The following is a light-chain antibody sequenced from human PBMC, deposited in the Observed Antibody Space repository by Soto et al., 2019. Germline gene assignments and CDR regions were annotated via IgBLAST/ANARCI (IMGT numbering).Light chain of an antibody. CDR3: QQYKSYPLT. Sequence: EIEMPHFPSTLSASVGDRVTITCRASQSISSWLAWYQQKPGKAPKFLIYKASTLESGVPSRFSGSGSGTEFTLTISSVQPDAFATYYCQQYKSYPLTFGGGTKVDIK. V-gene: IGKV1-5*03. J-gene: IGKJ4*01. CDR2: KAS. CDR1: QSISSW.